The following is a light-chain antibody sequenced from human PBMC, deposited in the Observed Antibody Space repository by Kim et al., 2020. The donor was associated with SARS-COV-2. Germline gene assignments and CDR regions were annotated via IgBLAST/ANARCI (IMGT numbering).Light chain of an antibody. Sequence: EIVMTQSPATLSVSPGERATVSCRASQNVNSNLAWYQQKPGLAPRLLIYGASTRADGIPARFSGSGSGTEFTLTISSLQSEDFAVYYCQQYNYWPIYTFGQGTKLEIK. CDR2: GAS. J-gene: IGKJ2*01. V-gene: IGKV3-15*01. CDR1: QNVNSN. CDR3: QQYNYWPIYT.